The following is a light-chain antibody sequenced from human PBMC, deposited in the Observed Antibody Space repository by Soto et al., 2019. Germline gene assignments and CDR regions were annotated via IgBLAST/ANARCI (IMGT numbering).Light chain of an antibody. V-gene: IGKV1-27*01. CDR1: QGIGNY. CDR2: AAS. Sequence: DIQMTQSPSSLSASLGDRVTITCRASQGIGNYLAWYQLQPGKVPKLLIYAASTLQSGVPSRFSGIGSGTDFTLTISSLQPEDVATYFCQKYNSAPRTIGQGTKVEI. CDR3: QKYNSAPRT. J-gene: IGKJ1*01.